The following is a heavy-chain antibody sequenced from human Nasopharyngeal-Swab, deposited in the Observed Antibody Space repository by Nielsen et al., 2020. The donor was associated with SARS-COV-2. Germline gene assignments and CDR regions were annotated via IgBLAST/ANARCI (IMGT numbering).Heavy chain of an antibody. V-gene: IGHV3-30*18. Sequence: SLKISCAASGFSFSSHGMHWVRQAPGKGQERVAVISNDGSNIHYADSVKGRFTISRDNSKNTLYLQMNSLRAEDTAVYYCAKDPYRVIVATGNYFDYWGQGTLVTVSS. D-gene: IGHD3-9*01. CDR2: ISNDGSNI. CDR3: AKDPYRVIVATGNYFDY. J-gene: IGHJ4*02. CDR1: GFSFSSHG.